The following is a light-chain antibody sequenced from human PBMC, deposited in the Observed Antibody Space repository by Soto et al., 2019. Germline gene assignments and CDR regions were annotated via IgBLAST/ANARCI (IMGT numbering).Light chain of an antibody. V-gene: IGKV3-11*01. CDR2: DTS. J-gene: IGKJ5*01. Sequence: EIVLTQSPATLSLSPGESATLSCRASQSVSSYLAWYQEKPGQAPRLLIYDTSHRATGIPARFSGSGSGTDFTLTISSLEPEDFAVYYCQQRSSWPLTFGQGTRLVIK. CDR3: QQRSSWPLT. CDR1: QSVSSY.